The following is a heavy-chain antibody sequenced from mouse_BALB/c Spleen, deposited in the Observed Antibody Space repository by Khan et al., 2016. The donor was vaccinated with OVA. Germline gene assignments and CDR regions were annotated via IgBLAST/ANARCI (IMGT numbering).Heavy chain of an antibody. J-gene: IGHJ4*01. CDR1: GYSITSNYA. Sequence: EVQLQESGPGLVKPSQSLSLTCTVTGYSITSNYAWSWIRQFPGNKLEWMGYISYSGSTNYNPSLKSRISATRDTYEKQFFLQLNSVTTEDTATYDCARQNYYGYALDYWGQGSSVTVSS. V-gene: IGHV3-2*02. CDR3: ARQNYYGYALDY. CDR2: ISYSGST. D-gene: IGHD1-1*01.